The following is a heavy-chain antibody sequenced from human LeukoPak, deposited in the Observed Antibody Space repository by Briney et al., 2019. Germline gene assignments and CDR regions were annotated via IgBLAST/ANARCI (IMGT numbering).Heavy chain of an antibody. CDR1: RFPFSSYA. CDR2: ISGSGGST. J-gene: IGHJ3*02. D-gene: IGHD1-26*01. Sequence: GGSLRLSCAASRFPFSSYAMTWVRQAPGKGLEWVSTISGSGGSTYYADSVKGRFTISRDDSKNTLYLQMDSLRAEDTALYYCAEGGGSNAFDIWGQGTMVTVSS. CDR3: AEGGGSNAFDI. V-gene: IGHV3-23*01.